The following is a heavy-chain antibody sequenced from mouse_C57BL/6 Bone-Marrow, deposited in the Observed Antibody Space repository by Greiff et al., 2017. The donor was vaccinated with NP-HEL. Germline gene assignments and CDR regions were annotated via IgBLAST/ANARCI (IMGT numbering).Heavy chain of an antibody. J-gene: IGHJ2*01. D-gene: IGHD1-1*01. V-gene: IGHV5-6*01. Sequence: EVQGVESGGDLVKPGGSLKLSCAASGFTFSSYGMSWVRQTPDKRLEWVATISSGGSYTYYPDSVKGRFTISRDNAKNTLYLQMSSLKSEDTAMNYCARFTTVVAGDYWGQGTTLTVSS. CDR1: GFTFSSYG. CDR2: ISSGGSYT. CDR3: ARFTTVVAGDY.